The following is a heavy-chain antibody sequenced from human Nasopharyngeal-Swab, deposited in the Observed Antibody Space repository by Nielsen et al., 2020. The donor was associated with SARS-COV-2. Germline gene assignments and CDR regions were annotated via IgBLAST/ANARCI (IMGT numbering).Heavy chain of an antibody. Sequence: GGSLRLSCAASGFTFSSYAMHWVRQAPGKGLESVAVISYDGSNKYYADSVKGRFTISRDYSKNTLYLQMNSLRAEDTAVYYCARDRSCYFLDYWCQGTLFTVSS. J-gene: IGHJ4*02. CDR3: ARDRSCYFLDY. V-gene: IGHV3-30*04. CDR1: GFTFSSYA. D-gene: IGHD3-22*01. CDR2: ISYDGSNK.